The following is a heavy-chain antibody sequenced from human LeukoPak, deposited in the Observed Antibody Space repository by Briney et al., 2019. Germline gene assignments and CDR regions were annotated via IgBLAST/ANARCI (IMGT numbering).Heavy chain of an antibody. D-gene: IGHD4-17*01. J-gene: IGHJ4*02. CDR2: IIPIFGIA. CDR1: GGTFSSYA. V-gene: IGHV1-69*04. CDR3: ARETTYGDYDY. Sequence: GAPVKVSCKASGGTFSSYAISWVRQAPGQGLEWMGRIIPIFGIANYAQKFQGRVTITADKSTSTAYMELSSLRSEDTAVYYCARETTYGDYDYWGQGTLVTVSS.